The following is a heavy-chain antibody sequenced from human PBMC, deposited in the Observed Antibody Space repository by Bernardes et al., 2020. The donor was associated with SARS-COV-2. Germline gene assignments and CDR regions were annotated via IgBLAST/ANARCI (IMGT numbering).Heavy chain of an antibody. J-gene: IGHJ6*02. CDR1: GYTFTSYG. V-gene: IGHV1-18*04. CDR3: ARAGYYFDRRAYYPGLDV. Sequence: ASVKVSCKASGYTFTSYGFSWVRQAPGQGLEWMGFINPHNGYTNYAQKFQGRVTMTTDTSANTAHMELRGLVSDDTAMYYCARAGYYFDRRAYYPGLDVWGQGTTVTVTS. D-gene: IGHD3-22*01. CDR2: INPHNGYT.